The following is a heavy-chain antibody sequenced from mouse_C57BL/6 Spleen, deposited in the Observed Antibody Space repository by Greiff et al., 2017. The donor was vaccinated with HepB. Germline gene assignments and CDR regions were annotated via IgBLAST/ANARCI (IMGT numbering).Heavy chain of an antibody. Sequence: VQLQQSGAELARPGASVKLSCKASGYTFTSYGISWVKQRTGQGLEWIGEIYPRSGNTYYNEKFKGKATLTADKSSSTAYMELRSLTSEDSAVYFCARGYGSRYWYFDVWGTGTTVTVSS. CDR3: ARGYGSRYWYFDV. CDR2: IYPRSGNT. D-gene: IGHD1-1*01. CDR1: GYTFTSYG. V-gene: IGHV1-81*01. J-gene: IGHJ1*03.